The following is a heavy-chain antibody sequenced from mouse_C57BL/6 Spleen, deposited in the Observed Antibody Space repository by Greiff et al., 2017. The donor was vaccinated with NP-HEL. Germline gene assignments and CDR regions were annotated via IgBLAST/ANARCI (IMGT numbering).Heavy chain of an antibody. CDR3: AREEYYYGSSAFDY. Sequence: EVMLVESGGGLVKPGGSLKLSCAASGFTFSSYAMSWVRQTPEKRLEWVATISDGGSYTYYPDNVKGRFTISRDNAKNNLYLQMSHLKSEDTAMYYCAREEYYYGSSAFDYWGQGTTLTVSS. CDR2: ISDGGSYT. V-gene: IGHV5-4*01. J-gene: IGHJ2*01. CDR1: GFTFSSYA. D-gene: IGHD1-1*01.